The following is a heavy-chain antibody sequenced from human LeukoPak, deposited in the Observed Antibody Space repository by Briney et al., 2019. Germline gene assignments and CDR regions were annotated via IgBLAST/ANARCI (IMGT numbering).Heavy chain of an antibody. CDR3: AKDLFHFGASSTTPECSGGSCYPFDY. CDR2: ISGSGGST. J-gene: IGHJ4*02. CDR1: GFTFSSYG. D-gene: IGHD2-15*01. Sequence: GGSLRLSCAASGFTFSSYGMSWVRQAPGKGLEWVSAISGSGGSTYYADSVKGRFTISRDNSKNTLYLPMNSLRAEDTAVYYCAKDLFHFGASSTTPECSGGSCYPFDYWGQGTLVTVSS. V-gene: IGHV3-23*01.